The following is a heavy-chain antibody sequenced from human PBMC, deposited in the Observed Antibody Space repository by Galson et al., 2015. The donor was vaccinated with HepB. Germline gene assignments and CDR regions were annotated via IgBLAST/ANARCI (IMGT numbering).Heavy chain of an antibody. CDR2: ISYGGSNK. J-gene: IGHJ4*02. Sequence: SLRLSCAASEFTFSTYGMHWVRQAPGKGLEWVALISYGGSNKYYAESVKGRFTISRDNSKNTLYLQMNSLRAEDTAVYYCAKDLNDYDIISDYYFDYWGQGTLVTVSS. V-gene: IGHV3-30*18. CDR3: AKDLNDYDIISDYYFDY. CDR1: EFTFSTYG. D-gene: IGHD3-22*01.